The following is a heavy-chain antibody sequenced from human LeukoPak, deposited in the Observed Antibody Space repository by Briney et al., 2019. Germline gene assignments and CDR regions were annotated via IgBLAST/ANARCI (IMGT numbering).Heavy chain of an antibody. V-gene: IGHV4-39*01. CDR3: ARHNKAFDI. D-gene: IGHD2/OR15-2a*01. J-gene: IGHJ3*02. CDR1: GGSFSSSSYY. Sequence: PSETLSLTCSVSGGSFSSSSYYWGWIRQPPGKGLEWIGSIYYSGRTYYNPSLKSRVTISVDTSKSQFSLKLSSVTAADTAVYYCARHNKAFDIWGQGTMVTVSS. CDR2: IYYSGRT.